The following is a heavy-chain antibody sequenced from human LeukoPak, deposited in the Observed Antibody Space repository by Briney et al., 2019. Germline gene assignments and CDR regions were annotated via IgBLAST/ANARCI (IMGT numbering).Heavy chain of an antibody. CDR3: AREGIFGARSFDY. Sequence: SSETLSLTCTVSGGSTSSYYWSWIRQPPGKGLEWIGYIYYSGSTNYNPSLKSRVTISVDTSKNQFSLKLSSVTAADTAVYYCAREGIFGARSFDYWGQGTLVTVSS. J-gene: IGHJ4*02. CDR1: GGSTSSYY. V-gene: IGHV4-59*01. CDR2: IYYSGST. D-gene: IGHD3-3*01.